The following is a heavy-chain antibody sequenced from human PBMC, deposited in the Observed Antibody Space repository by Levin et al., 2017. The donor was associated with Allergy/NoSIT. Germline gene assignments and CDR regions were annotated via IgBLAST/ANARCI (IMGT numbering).Heavy chain of an antibody. D-gene: IGHD1-1*01. J-gene: IGHJ5*02. V-gene: IGHV3-33*01. Sequence: GGSLRLSCAASGFIFNDYGFHWVRQAPGKGLEWVAAICFDGNKKFYADSVKGRFAISRDNVKNTLYLQMNSLTADDTAIYYCARDILGIPTGPNCLGNCFDTWGQGTLVTVSS. CDR3: ARDILGIPTGPNCLGNCFDT. CDR1: GFIFNDYG. CDR2: ICFDGNKK.